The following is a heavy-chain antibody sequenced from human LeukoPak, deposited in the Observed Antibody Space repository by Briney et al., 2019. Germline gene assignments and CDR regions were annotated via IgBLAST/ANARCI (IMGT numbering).Heavy chain of an antibody. V-gene: IGHV3-23*01. CDR2: ISGSGGST. J-gene: IGHJ4*02. CDR1: GFTFSSYA. Sequence: GGSLRLSCAASGFTFSSYAMSWVRQAPGKRLEWVSAISGSGGSTYYADSVKGRFTISRDNSKNTLYLQMNSLRAEDTAVYYCAYGTYYYDSTDLTNWGQGTLVTVSS. CDR3: AYGTYYYDSTDLTN. D-gene: IGHD3-22*01.